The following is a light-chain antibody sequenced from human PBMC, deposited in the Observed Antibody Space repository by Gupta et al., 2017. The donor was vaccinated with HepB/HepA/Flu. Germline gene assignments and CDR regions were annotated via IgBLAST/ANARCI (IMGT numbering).Light chain of an antibody. J-gene: IGLJ2*01. CDR1: ISNIGTNF. CDR3: EAWDDSLRGPNVI. V-gene: IGLV1-47*01. Sequence: QPVLTQPPSASATPGPRVTISCSGNISNIGTNFVYWSQQLPGTAPKLVIYRNDQRPAGVPDRFSASTSGTSASLAISGLRAEEEADDYCEAWDDSLRGPNVIFGGGTKLTVL. CDR2: RND.